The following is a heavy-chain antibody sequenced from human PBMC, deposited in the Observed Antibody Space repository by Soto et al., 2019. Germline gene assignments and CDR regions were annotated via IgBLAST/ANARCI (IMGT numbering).Heavy chain of an antibody. CDR1: GFTFSSYS. J-gene: IGHJ4*02. D-gene: IGHD6-19*01. Sequence: GGSLRLSCAASGFTFSSYSMNWVRQAPGKGLEWVSSISSSSSYIYYADSVKGRFTISRDNAKNSLYLQMNSLRAEDTAVYYCAREDQSGGSGWPLFDYWGQGTLVTVSS. CDR3: AREDQSGGSGWPLFDY. CDR2: ISSSSSYI. V-gene: IGHV3-21*01.